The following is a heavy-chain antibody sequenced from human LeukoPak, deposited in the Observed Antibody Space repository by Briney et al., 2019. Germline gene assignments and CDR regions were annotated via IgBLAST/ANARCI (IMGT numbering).Heavy chain of an antibody. Sequence: GGSLRLSCVASGISVSSNYMSWVRQAPGKGLEWVSVLYAGGITLYADSVKGRFTISKDNSRNTLYLQLSSLRAEDTAVYYCTREFCSGGSCYEYFDVWGRGALVTVSS. CDR1: GISVSSNY. CDR3: TREFCSGGSCYEYFDV. V-gene: IGHV3-66*01. CDR2: LYAGGIT. D-gene: IGHD2-15*01. J-gene: IGHJ2*01.